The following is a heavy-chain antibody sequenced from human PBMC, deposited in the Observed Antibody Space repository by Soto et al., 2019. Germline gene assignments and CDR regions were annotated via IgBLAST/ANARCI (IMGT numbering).Heavy chain of an antibody. D-gene: IGHD2-15*01. CDR2: IDPSDSYT. Sequence: GESLKISCKGSGYSFTSYWISWVRQMPGKGLEWMGRIDPSDSYTNYSPSFQGHVTISADKSISTAYLQWSSLKASDTTMYYCARHPCSGGSCYSDYYYMDVWGKGTTVTVSS. CDR3: ARHPCSGGSCYSDYYYMDV. CDR1: GYSFTSYW. J-gene: IGHJ6*03. V-gene: IGHV5-10-1*01.